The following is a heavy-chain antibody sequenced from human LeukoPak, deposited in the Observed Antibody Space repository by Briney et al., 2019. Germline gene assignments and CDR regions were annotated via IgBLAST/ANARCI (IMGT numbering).Heavy chain of an antibody. CDR1: DDSISSYY. V-gene: IGHV4-59*01. J-gene: IGHJ5*02. Sequence: SETLSLTCTVSDDSISSYYWSWIRQPPGKGLEWIGYISSSGSTNYNPSLKGRVTMSVDTSKNQFSLKLNSVTAADTAVYYCARSRDSSGYRNNWFDPWGQGTLVTVSS. CDR2: ISSSGST. D-gene: IGHD3-22*01. CDR3: ARSRDSSGYRNNWFDP.